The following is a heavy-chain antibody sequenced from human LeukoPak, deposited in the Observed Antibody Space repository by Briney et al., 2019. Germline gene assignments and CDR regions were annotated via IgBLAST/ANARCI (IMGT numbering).Heavy chain of an antibody. CDR2: FDPEDGET. CDR1: GYTLTELS. J-gene: IGHJ4*02. Sequence: ASVKVSCKVSGYTLTELSMHWVRQAPGKGLEWMGGFDPEDGETIYAQKFQGRVTMTEDTSTDTTYMELSSLRSEDTAVYYCATVSRGWYEPFDYWGQGTLVTVSS. V-gene: IGHV1-24*01. CDR3: ATVSRGWYEPFDY. D-gene: IGHD6-19*01.